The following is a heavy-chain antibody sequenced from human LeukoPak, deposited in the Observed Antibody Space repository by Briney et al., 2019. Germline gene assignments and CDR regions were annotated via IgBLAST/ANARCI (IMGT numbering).Heavy chain of an antibody. J-gene: IGHJ4*02. CDR1: GYTFTSYY. V-gene: IGHV1-46*01. Sequence: ATVKVSCKASGYTFTSYYLHWARQAPGQGLEWMGIINPTGYTTSYAQKFQGRVTMTRDTSTSTVYMELSSLRSEDTAVYYCARDRGWAGGTTSYYFDYWGQGTLVTVSS. CDR2: INPTGYTT. D-gene: IGHD1-7*01. CDR3: ARDRGWAGGTTSYYFDY.